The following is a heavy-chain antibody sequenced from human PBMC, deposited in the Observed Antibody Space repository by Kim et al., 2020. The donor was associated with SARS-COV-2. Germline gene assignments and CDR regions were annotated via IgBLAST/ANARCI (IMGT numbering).Heavy chain of an antibody. D-gene: IGHD6-19*01. Sequence: GGSLRLSCAASGFTVSSNYMSWVRQAPGKGLEWVSVIYSGGSTYYADSVKGRFTISRDNSKNTLYLQMNSLRAEDTAVYYCARERSSGWSTNWFDPWGQGTLVTVSS. CDR2: IYSGGST. V-gene: IGHV3-53*01. J-gene: IGHJ5*02. CDR3: ARERSSGWSTNWFDP. CDR1: GFTVSSNY.